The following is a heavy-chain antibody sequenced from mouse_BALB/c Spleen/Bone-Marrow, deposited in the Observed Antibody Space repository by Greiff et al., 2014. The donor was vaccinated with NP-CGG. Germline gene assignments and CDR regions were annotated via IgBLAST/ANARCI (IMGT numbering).Heavy chain of an antibody. J-gene: IGHJ1*01. CDR3: ARGGYYGTSLYWYFDV. Sequence: EVQLQQSGPELVKPGASVKMSCKASGYTFTSYVIHWVKQKPGQGLEWIGYINPYNDGTKYNEKFKGKATLTSDNSSSTAYMELSSLTSEDSAVDYWARGGYYGTSLYWYFDVWGAGTTVAVSS. CDR2: INPYNDGT. CDR1: GYTFTSYV. D-gene: IGHD1-1*01. V-gene: IGHV1-14*01.